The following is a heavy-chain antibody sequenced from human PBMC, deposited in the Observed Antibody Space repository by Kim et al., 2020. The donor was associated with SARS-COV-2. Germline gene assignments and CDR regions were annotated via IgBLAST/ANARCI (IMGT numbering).Heavy chain of an antibody. Sequence: SETLSLTCTVSGGSISRYFWSWIRQPPGKGLEWIGYIYYSGSTDYNPSLKSRVTISVDTSKNQFSLKLTSVTAADTAVYFCARDRELGYWGQGTLVTVSS. CDR3: ARDRELGY. J-gene: IGHJ4*02. D-gene: IGHD1-7*01. V-gene: IGHV4-59*01. CDR1: GGSISRYF. CDR2: IYYSGST.